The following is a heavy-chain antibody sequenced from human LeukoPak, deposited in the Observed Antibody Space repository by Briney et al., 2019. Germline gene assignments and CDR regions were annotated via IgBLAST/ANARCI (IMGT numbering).Heavy chain of an antibody. Sequence: PQTQSLTCTVSGGSISSYYCSWIRQPAGKGREWMGRIYTSGSTNYHPTLKTRVTMSVDPSKNQFSLKLSSVTAGDRAVYYCAREGAGTTVVTGALDIWGQGTMVTVSS. CDR1: GGSISSYY. V-gene: IGHV4-4*07. CDR3: AREGAGTTVVTGALDI. J-gene: IGHJ3*02. CDR2: IYTSGST. D-gene: IGHD4-23*01.